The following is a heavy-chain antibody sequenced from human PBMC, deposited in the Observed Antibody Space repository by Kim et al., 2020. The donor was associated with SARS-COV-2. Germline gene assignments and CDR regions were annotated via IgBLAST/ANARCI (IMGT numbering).Heavy chain of an antibody. V-gene: IGHV4-59*13. Sequence: SETLSLTCTVSGGSISSYYWSWIRQPPGKGLEWIGYIYYSGSTNYNPSLKSRVTISVDTSKNQFSLKLSSVTAADTAGYYCARGHRGGWYFDLWGRGTLVTVSS. CDR1: GGSISSYY. J-gene: IGHJ2*01. D-gene: IGHD3-16*01. CDR2: IYYSGST. CDR3: ARGHRGGWYFDL.